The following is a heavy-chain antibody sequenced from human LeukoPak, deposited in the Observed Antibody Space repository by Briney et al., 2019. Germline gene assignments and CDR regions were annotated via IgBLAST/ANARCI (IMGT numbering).Heavy chain of an antibody. CDR3: ARDSFNYYDSSGYYGAFDI. Sequence: SETLSLTCTVSGGSISSYYWSWIRQPAGKGLEWIGRIYTSGSTNYNPSLKSRVTMSVDTSKNQFSLKLSSVTAADTAVYYCARDSFNYYDSSGYYGAFDIWGQGTMVTVSS. CDR2: IYTSGST. J-gene: IGHJ3*02. V-gene: IGHV4-4*07. D-gene: IGHD3-22*01. CDR1: GGSISSYY.